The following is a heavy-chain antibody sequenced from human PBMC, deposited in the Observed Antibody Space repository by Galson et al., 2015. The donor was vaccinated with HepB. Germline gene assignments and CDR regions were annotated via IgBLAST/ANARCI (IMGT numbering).Heavy chain of an antibody. D-gene: IGHD3-3*01. CDR1: GFTFGDYM. Sequence: SLRLSCATSGFTFGDYMISWFRQAPGKGLEWVGFITSKASGGTTEYAASVKGRFTISRDDSKSIAFLQMNSLRSGDTGIYYCARDRPPPYYDLWGGSAYYFGMDVWGQGTTVTVS. CDR2: ITSKASGGTT. CDR3: ARDRPPPYYDLWGGSAYYFGMDV. J-gene: IGHJ6*02. V-gene: IGHV3-49*03.